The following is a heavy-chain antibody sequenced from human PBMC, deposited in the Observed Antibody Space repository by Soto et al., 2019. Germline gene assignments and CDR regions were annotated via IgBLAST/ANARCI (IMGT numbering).Heavy chain of an antibody. CDR1: GFTFNSYA. CDR3: ARDSPSGYCSSTSCYGDY. D-gene: IGHD2-2*01. V-gene: IGHV3-23*01. Sequence: GGSLRLSCAASGFTFNSYAMSWVRQAPGKGLEWVSAISDSGGSTYYADSVKGRFTISRDNSKNTLYLQMNSLRAEDTAVYYCARDSPSGYCSSTSCYGDYWGQGTLVTVSS. J-gene: IGHJ4*02. CDR2: ISDSGGST.